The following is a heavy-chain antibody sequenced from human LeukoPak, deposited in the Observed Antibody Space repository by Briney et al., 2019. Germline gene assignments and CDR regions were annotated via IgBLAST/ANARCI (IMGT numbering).Heavy chain of an antibody. V-gene: IGHV4-39*01. Sequence: SETLSLTCTVSGGSISNRPYYWGWVRQPPGKGLEWIGSISYSGSIHYNPSLKSRVTISVDTSKNHFSLRLSSVTAADTAVYYCATLEIGDYYFDYWGQGTLVTVSS. J-gene: IGHJ4*02. CDR3: ATLEIGDYYFDY. CDR2: ISYSGSI. CDR1: GGSISNRPYY. D-gene: IGHD3-16*01.